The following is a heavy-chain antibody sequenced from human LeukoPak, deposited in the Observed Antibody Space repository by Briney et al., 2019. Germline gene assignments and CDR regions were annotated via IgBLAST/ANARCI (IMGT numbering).Heavy chain of an antibody. CDR1: GFTFSNFA. V-gene: IGHV3-23*01. CDR2: ISRSGETT. J-gene: IGHJ4*02. Sequence: PGGSLRLSCAASGFTFSNFAMRWVRQAPGKGLEWVSAISRSGETTVYADSMRGRFTMSRDNSKNTLYLQMNSLGAEDTAVYYCARSSCPNNRSTYYLDYWGQGTLVTVSS. CDR3: ARSSCPNNRSTYYLDY. D-gene: IGHD2-8*01.